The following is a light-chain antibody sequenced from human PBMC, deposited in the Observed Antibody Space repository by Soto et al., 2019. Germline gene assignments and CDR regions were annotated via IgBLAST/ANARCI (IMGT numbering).Light chain of an antibody. Sequence: QLVLTQSSSASASLGSSVKLTCTLSSGHSSSIIAWHQQQPGKAPRFLMKLDGSGTYNKGSGVPDRFSGSISGAARYLTISNLQSDDEADYYCETWDISTRVFGGGTKVTVL. V-gene: IGLV4-60*03. CDR2: LDGSGTY. J-gene: IGLJ3*02. CDR3: ETWDISTRV. CDR1: SGHSSSI.